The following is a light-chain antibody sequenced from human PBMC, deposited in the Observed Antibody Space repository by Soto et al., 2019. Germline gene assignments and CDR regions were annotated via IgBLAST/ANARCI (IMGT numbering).Light chain of an antibody. CDR2: DAS. CDR1: QSVSSSY. Sequence: IGLPKSPGTLSLSPGERATLSCMASQSVSSSYLAWYQQKPGQAPRLLIYDASNRATGIPARFSGSGSGTDFTLTISSLEPEDFAVYYCQQRSNWPPITFGQGTRLEI. J-gene: IGKJ5*01. CDR3: QQRSNWPPIT. V-gene: IGKV3D-20*02.